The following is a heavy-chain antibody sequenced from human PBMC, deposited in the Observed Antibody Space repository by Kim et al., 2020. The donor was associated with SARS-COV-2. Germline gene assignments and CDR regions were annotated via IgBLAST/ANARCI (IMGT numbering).Heavy chain of an antibody. V-gene: IGHV3-48*02. CDR1: GFTFSSYS. J-gene: IGHJ6*02. Sequence: GGSLRLSCAASGFTFSSYSMNWVRQAPGKGLEWVSYISSSSSTIYYADSVKGRFTISRDNAKNSLYLQMNSLRDEDTAVYYCARDFGGDYSSRRYGMDVWGQGTTVTVSS. CDR3: ARDFGGDYSSRRYGMDV. CDR2: ISSSSSTI. D-gene: IGHD4-17*01.